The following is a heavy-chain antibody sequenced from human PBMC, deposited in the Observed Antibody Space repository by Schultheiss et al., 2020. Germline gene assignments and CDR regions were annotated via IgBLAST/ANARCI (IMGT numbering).Heavy chain of an antibody. J-gene: IGHJ4*02. CDR3: ARVPMKGASYYFDY. V-gene: IGHV4-39*07. CDR1: GGSIRSSSYY. CDR2: IYHSGSN. D-gene: IGHD3-22*01. Sequence: SETLSLTCTVSGGSIRSSSYYWGWIRQPPGKGLEWIGYIYHSGSNYDNPSLKSRVTISVVRSKNQFSLKLSSVTAADTAVYYCARVPMKGASYYFDYWGQGTLVTVSS.